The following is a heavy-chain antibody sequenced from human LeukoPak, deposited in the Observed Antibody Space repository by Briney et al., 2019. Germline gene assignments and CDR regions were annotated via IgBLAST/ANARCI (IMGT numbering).Heavy chain of an antibody. CDR3: ARESKDYDSSGYYHYFDY. CDR2: ISYDGSNK. CDR1: GCTFSSYA. Sequence: GGSLRLSCAASGCTFSSYAMHWVRQAPGKGLEWVAVISYDGSNKYYADSVKGRFTISRDNSKNTLYLQMNSLRAEDTAVYYCARESKDYDSSGYYHYFDYWGQGTLVTVSS. D-gene: IGHD3-22*01. V-gene: IGHV3-30*04. J-gene: IGHJ4*02.